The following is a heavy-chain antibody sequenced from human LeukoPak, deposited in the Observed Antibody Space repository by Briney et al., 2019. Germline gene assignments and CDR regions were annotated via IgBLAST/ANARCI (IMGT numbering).Heavy chain of an antibody. CDR2: INPNSGGT. CDR3: ARIWLYGDYATDDY. J-gene: IGHJ4*02. D-gene: IGHD4-17*01. V-gene: IGHV1-2*02. Sequence: GASVKVSCKASGYTFTGYYMHWVRQAPGQGLEWMGWINPNSGGTNYAQKFQGRVTMTRDTSISTAYMELSRLRSDDTAVYYCARIWLYGDYATDDYWGQGTLVTVSS. CDR1: GYTFTGYY.